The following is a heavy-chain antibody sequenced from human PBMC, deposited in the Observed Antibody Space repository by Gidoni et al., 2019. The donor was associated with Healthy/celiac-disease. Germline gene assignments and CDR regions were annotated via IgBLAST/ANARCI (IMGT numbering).Heavy chain of an antibody. J-gene: IGHJ4*02. CDR1: GGSFSGYY. V-gene: IGHV4-34*01. Sequence: QVQLQQWGAGLLTPSETLSLTCAVYGGSFSGYYWSWIRQPPGKGLEWIGEINHSGSTNYNPSLKSRVTISVDTAKNQFSLKLSSVTAADTAVYYCARVVLGLYDSSGYYRHYFDYWGQGTLVTVSS. D-gene: IGHD3-22*01. CDR2: INHSGST. CDR3: ARVVLGLYDSSGYYRHYFDY.